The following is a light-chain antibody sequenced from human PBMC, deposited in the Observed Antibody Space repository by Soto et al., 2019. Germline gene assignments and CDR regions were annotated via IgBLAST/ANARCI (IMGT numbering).Light chain of an antibody. Sequence: QSVLTQPASVSGSPGQSITISCTGTSSDVGSYSLVSWYQQHPGKAPKLMIYEGNKRPSGVSNRFSGSKSGNTASLTIFGLQTEDEADYYCCSYAGSDTYVFGIGTKLTVL. V-gene: IGLV2-23*01. CDR3: CSYAGSDTYV. CDR2: EGN. CDR1: SSDVGSYSL. J-gene: IGLJ1*01.